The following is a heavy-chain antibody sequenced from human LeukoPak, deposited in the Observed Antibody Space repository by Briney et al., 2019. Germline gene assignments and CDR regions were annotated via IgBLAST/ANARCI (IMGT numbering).Heavy chain of an antibody. D-gene: IGHD6-6*01. CDR3: TRGTRSSSTFDY. V-gene: IGHV3-48*04. J-gene: IGHJ4*02. CDR1: GFIFRSYS. Sequence: GGSLRLSCAASGFIFRSYSMSWVRQAPGKGLECVSYISSGSDAIDYADSVKGRFTISRDDAKNSLFLQMNSLRAEDTAVYYCTRGTRSSSTFDYWGQGALVTVSS. CDR2: ISSGSDAI.